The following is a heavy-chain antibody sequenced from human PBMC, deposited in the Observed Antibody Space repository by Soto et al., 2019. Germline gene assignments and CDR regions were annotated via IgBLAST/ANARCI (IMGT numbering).Heavy chain of an antibody. J-gene: IGHJ6*02. CDR3: ARSLGYCSGGSCYYYYGMDV. Sequence: GGSLRLSCAASGFTFSSYSMNWVRQAPGKGLEWVSSISSSSSYIYYADSVKGRFTISRDKAKNSLYLQMISLRAEDTAVYYCARSLGYCSGGSCYYYYGMDVWGQRTTVTVSS. V-gene: IGHV3-21*01. D-gene: IGHD2-15*01. CDR2: ISSSSSYI. CDR1: GFTFSSYS.